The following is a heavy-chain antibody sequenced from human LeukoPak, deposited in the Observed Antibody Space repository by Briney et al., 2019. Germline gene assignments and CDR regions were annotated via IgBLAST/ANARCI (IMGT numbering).Heavy chain of an antibody. CDR3: ARGLYDSSGYSLDY. J-gene: IGHJ4*02. V-gene: IGHV3-13*01. D-gene: IGHD3-22*01. Sequence: GGSVSLSCPASGFIFSSYDMHWVRQPTRRGREWVAAMGTAGDKYYPGSVKGRFTISKENAKNHLYLQMNSLRAGDRAVFYCARGLYDSSGYSLDYWGQGTLVTVSS. CDR2: MGTAGDK. CDR1: GFIFSSYD.